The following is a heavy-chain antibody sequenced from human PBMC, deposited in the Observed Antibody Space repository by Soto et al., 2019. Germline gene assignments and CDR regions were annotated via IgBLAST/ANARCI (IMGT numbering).Heavy chain of an antibody. V-gene: IGHV5-51*01. CDR1: GFTYTSYW. J-gene: IGHJ4*02. CDR3: ARHVKRVNGWSPDY. D-gene: IGHD6-19*01. CDR2: IYPRDSDT. Sequence: GESLKISCKGSGFTYTSYWIAWVRQMPGKGLEWMGIIYPRDSDTRYSPSFEGQVTISADKSISTAYLQWSSLKVSDTAIYYCARHVKRVNGWSPDYWGQGXVVTVSS.